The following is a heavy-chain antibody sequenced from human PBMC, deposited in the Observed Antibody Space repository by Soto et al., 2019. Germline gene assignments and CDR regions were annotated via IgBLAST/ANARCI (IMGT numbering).Heavy chain of an antibody. D-gene: IGHD6-13*01. CDR3: AKDQGIAASHGID. CDR1: GFTFNNYG. V-gene: IGHV3-30*18. J-gene: IGHJ3*01. CDR2: ISNDGSDK. Sequence: QVQLVESGGGVVQPGRSLRLSCAASGFTFNNYGMHWVRQAPGKGLEWVAVISNDGSDKYYADSVKGRLTISRDNSKDMLYLQMNSLRAEDTAVYYCAKDQGIAASHGIDWGQGTMVTVSS.